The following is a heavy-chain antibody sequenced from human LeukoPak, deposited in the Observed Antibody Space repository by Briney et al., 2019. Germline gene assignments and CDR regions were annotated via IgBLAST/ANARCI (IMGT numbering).Heavy chain of an antibody. Sequence: ASVKVSCKASGYTFTSYGISWVRQAPGQGLEWMGWISAYNGNTNYAQKLQGRVTMTTDTSTSTAYMELRSLRAEDTAEYHCARVKGYFDSGNYFGFFDFWGQGTLVTVSS. CDR2: ISAYNGNT. CDR3: ARVKGYFDSGNYFGFFDF. V-gene: IGHV1-18*01. J-gene: IGHJ4*02. D-gene: IGHD3-10*01. CDR1: GYTFTSYG.